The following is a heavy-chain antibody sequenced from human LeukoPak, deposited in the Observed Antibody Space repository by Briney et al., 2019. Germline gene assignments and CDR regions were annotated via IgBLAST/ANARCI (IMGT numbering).Heavy chain of an antibody. CDR2: ISGSGDNT. Sequence: GGSLRLSCAASGFTFSGFAMSWVRRTPGKGVEWVSGISGSGDNTLYADSVKGRFTISRDNSKKTLYREMNSLTAEDTAVYYCVRDLILVWTPGDDFDHWGQGTLVTVSS. V-gene: IGHV3-23*01. J-gene: IGHJ4*02. CDR1: GFTFSGFA. CDR3: VRDLILVWTPGDDFDH. D-gene: IGHD3-16*01.